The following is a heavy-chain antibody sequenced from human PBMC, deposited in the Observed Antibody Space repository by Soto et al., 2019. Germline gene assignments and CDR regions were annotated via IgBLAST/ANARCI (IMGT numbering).Heavy chain of an antibody. Sequence: GASVKVSCKASGYTFTCYGISWVRQAPGQGLEWMGWISAYNGNTNYAQKLQGRVTMTTDTSTSTAYMELRSLRSDDTAVYYCARDSLGYCSSTSCYDWFDPWGQGTLVTVSS. V-gene: IGHV1-18*01. J-gene: IGHJ5*02. D-gene: IGHD2-2*01. CDR1: GYTFTCYG. CDR3: ARDSLGYCSSTSCYDWFDP. CDR2: ISAYNGNT.